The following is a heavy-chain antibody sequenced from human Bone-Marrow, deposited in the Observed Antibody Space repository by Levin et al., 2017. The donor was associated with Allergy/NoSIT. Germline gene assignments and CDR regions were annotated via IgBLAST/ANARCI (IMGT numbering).Heavy chain of an antibody. CDR1: GFSFNSYA. CDR2: ISGRGDST. Sequence: GGSLRLSCGASGFSFNSYAMTWVRQAPGKGLEWVSAISGRGDSTYYADSVKGRFIISRDNSKNTLYLQMSSLRADDTAVYYCTKDGFDYWGQGTLVTVSS. J-gene: IGHJ4*02. CDR3: TKDGFDY. V-gene: IGHV3-23*01.